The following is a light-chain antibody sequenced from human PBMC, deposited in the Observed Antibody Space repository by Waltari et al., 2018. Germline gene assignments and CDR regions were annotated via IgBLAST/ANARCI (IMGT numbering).Light chain of an antibody. CDR3: CSYAGSYTHVV. CDR1: SRDVGGYNY. V-gene: IGLV2-11*01. CDR2: DVS. Sequence: QSALTQPRSVSGSPGQSVTISGTGTSRDVGGYNYVSCYQQHPGKAPKLMIYDVSKRPSGVPDRFSGSKSGNTASLTISGLQAEDEADYYCCSYAGSYTHVVFGGGTKLTVL. J-gene: IGLJ2*01.